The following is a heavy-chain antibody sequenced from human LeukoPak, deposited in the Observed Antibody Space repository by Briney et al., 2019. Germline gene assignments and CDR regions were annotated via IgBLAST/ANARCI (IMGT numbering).Heavy chain of an antibody. CDR3: ARDRCSSTSCYVTY. V-gene: IGHV3-30-3*01. J-gene: IGHJ4*02. D-gene: IGHD2-2*01. Sequence: GGSLRLSCAASGFTFSSFPMHWVRQAPGRGLEWVAFISYDGSNTYYADSVKGRFTISRDNAKNSLYLQMNSLRAEDTAVYYCARDRCSSTSCYVTYWGQGTLVTVSS. CDR1: GFTFSSFP. CDR2: ISYDGSNT.